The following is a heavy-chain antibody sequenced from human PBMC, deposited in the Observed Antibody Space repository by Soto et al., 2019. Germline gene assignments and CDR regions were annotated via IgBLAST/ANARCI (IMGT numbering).Heavy chain of an antibody. Sequence: EVQLLESGGGLVQPGNCLRLSCAASGFTFSSYAMNWVRQAPGKGLEWVSAISGTGTPYYADSVKGRFTISRDDSKNTLYLQMNNLRAEDTAVYYCGKDTKLGQWLVPKYFDYRGQGTLVTVSS. CDR2: ISGTGTP. D-gene: IGHD6-19*01. CDR3: GKDTKLGQWLVPKYFDY. J-gene: IGHJ4*02. CDR1: GFTFSSYA. V-gene: IGHV3-23*01.